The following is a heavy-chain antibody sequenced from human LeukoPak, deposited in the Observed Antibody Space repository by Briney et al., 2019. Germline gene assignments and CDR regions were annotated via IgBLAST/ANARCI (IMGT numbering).Heavy chain of an antibody. V-gene: IGHV4-31*03. CDR2: IYYSGST. D-gene: IGHD6-6*01. J-gene: IGHJ4*02. Sequence: PSETLSLTCTVSGGSISSGGYYWSWIRQHPGKGLEWIGYIYYSGSTYYNPSLKSRVTISVDTSKNQFSLKLSSVTAADTAVYYCARGIAARPVDYWGQGTLATVS. CDR1: GGSISSGGYY. CDR3: ARGIAARPVDY.